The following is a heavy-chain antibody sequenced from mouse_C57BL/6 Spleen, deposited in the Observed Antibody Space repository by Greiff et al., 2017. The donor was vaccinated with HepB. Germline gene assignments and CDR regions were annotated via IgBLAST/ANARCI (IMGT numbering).Heavy chain of an antibody. D-gene: IGHD3-3*01. CDR2: IDPENGDT. Sequence: EVQLQQSGAELVRPGASVKLSCTASGFNIKDDYMHWVKQRPEQGLEWIGWIDPENGDTEYASKFQGKATITADTSSNTAYLQLSSLTSEDTAVYYCTTDRDRYYAMDYWGQGTSVTVSS. CDR3: TTDRDRYYAMDY. J-gene: IGHJ4*01. CDR1: GFNIKDDY. V-gene: IGHV14-4*01.